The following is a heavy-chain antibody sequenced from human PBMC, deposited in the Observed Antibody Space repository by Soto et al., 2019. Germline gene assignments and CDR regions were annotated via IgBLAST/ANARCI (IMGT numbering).Heavy chain of an antibody. V-gene: IGHV3-30*18. CDR3: ANGIAARPSYYYMDV. Sequence: GGSLRLSCAASGFTSSSYGMHWVRQAPGKGLEWVAVISYDGSNKYYADSVKGRFTISRDNSKNTLYLQMNSLRAEDTAAYYCANGIAARPSYYYMDVWGKGTTVTVSS. CDR2: ISYDGSNK. D-gene: IGHD6-6*01. CDR1: GFTSSSYG. J-gene: IGHJ6*03.